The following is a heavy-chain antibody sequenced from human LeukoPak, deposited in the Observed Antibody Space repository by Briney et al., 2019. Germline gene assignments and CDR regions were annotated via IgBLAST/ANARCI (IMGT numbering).Heavy chain of an antibody. Sequence: SETLSLTCTVSGGSISSYYWSWIRQPPGKGLEWIGYIYYSGSTNYNPSLKSRATISVDTSKNQFSLKLSSVTAADTAVYYCARGSPSIAARPSGPIDYWGQGTLVTVSS. J-gene: IGHJ4*02. D-gene: IGHD6-6*01. CDR2: IYYSGST. V-gene: IGHV4-59*01. CDR1: GGSISSYY. CDR3: ARGSPSIAARPSGPIDY.